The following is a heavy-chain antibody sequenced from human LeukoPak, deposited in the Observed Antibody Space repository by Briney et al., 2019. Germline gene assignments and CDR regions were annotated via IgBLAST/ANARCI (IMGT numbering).Heavy chain of an antibody. CDR1: GGSFSGYY. CDR2: INHSGST. CDR3: ASGRYGDYPVDDYFQH. D-gene: IGHD4-17*01. V-gene: IGHV4-34*01. J-gene: IGHJ1*01. Sequence: SEALSLTCAVYGGSFSGYYWSGIRQPPGKGLEWSGEINHSGSTNYNPSLKSRVTISVDTSKNQFYLKLSSVTAADTAVYYCASGRYGDYPVDDYFQHWGQGTLVTVSS.